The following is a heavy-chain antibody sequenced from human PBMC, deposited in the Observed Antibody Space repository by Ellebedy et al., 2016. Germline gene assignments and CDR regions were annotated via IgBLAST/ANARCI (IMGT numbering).Heavy chain of an antibody. CDR2: ISHSGST. D-gene: IGHD2/OR15-2a*01. CDR1: GGSISSHDYY. J-gene: IGHJ4*02. CDR3: ASAVYNSNWYYFDS. V-gene: IGHV4-30-4*01. Sequence: SETLSLXXSVSGGSISSHDYYYSWIRQSPGKGLEWIGYISHSGSTYYNPSLKSRVTISVDTSKNQFSLKLSSVTAADTAVFYCASAVYNSNWYYFDSWGQGTLVTVSS.